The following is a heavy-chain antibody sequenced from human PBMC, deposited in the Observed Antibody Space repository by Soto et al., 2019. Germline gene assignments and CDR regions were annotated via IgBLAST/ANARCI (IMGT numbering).Heavy chain of an antibody. CDR1: GGSISSGDYY. CDR3: ARHPRYCSGGSCYSEYYFDY. CDR2: IYYGGST. D-gene: IGHD2-15*01. V-gene: IGHV4-30-4*01. J-gene: IGHJ4*02. Sequence: SETLSLTCTVSGGSISSGDYYWSWIRQPPGKGLEWIGYIYYGGSTYYNPSLKSRVTISVDTSKNQFSLKLSSVTAADTAVYYCARHPRYCSGGSCYSEYYFDYWGQGTLVTVSS.